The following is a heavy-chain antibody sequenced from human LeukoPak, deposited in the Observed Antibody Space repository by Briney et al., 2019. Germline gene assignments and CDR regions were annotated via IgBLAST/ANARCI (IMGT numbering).Heavy chain of an antibody. Sequence: ASVRVSCKASGYTFTGYYMHWVRQAPGQGLEWMGWINPNSGGTNYAQKFQGRVTMTRDTSISTAYMELSRLRSDDTAVYYCARDYRDFWSGYTFDYWGQGTLVTVSS. D-gene: IGHD3-3*01. CDR3: ARDYRDFWSGYTFDY. CDR2: INPNSGGT. CDR1: GYTFTGYY. V-gene: IGHV1-2*02. J-gene: IGHJ4*02.